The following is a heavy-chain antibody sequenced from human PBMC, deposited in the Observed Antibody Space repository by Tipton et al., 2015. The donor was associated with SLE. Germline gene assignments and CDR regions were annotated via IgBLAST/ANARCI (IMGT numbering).Heavy chain of an antibody. Sequence: SLRLSCAASGFTFSSYGMHWVRQAPGKGLEWVAFIRYDGSNKYYADSVKGRFTISRDNSKNTLYLQMNSLRAEDTAVYYCAKLDCSSTSCSVNWGQGTLVTVSS. CDR2: IRYDGSNK. J-gene: IGHJ4*02. D-gene: IGHD2-2*01. CDR1: GFTFSSYG. CDR3: AKLDCSSTSCSVN. V-gene: IGHV3-30*02.